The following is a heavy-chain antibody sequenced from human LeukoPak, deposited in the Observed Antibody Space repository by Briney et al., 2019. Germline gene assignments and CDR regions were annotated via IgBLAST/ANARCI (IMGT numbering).Heavy chain of an antibody. CDR1: GGSFSGYY. D-gene: IGHD3-22*01. CDR2: INHSGST. Sequence: SETLSLTCAVYGGSFSGYYWSWIRQPPGKGLEWIGEINHSGSTNYNPSLKSRVTMSVDTSKNQFSLKLSSVTAADTAVYYCARVLSGYYSRMDVWGKGTTVTVSS. V-gene: IGHV4-34*01. CDR3: ARVLSGYYSRMDV. J-gene: IGHJ6*04.